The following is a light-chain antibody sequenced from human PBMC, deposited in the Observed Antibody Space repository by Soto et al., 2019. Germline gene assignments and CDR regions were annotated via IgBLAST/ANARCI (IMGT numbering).Light chain of an antibody. J-gene: IGKJ4*01. CDR3: QQGNSFPLT. Sequence: DIQITQSPSAVSASVGDTATITCRARQGISSWLAWYQQKPGRAPKLLIYTASSLQGGAPSRFTGSGSGTDFTLTIASLQPDDIAVYYCQQGNSFPLTFGGGTKVDIK. V-gene: IGKV1-12*01. CDR1: QGISSW. CDR2: TAS.